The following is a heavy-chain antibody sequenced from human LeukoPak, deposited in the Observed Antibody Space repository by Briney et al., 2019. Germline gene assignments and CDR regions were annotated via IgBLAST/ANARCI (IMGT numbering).Heavy chain of an antibody. V-gene: IGHV1-18*01. D-gene: IGHD6-19*01. CDR2: ISAYNGNT. Sequence: ASVKVSCNASGYTFTSYGISWVRQAPGQGLEWMGWISAYNGNTNYAQKLQGRVTMTTDTSTSTAYMELRSLRSDDTAVYYCARGGDSSGWSNWFDPWGQGTLVTVSS. CDR1: GYTFTSYG. CDR3: ARGGDSSGWSNWFDP. J-gene: IGHJ5*02.